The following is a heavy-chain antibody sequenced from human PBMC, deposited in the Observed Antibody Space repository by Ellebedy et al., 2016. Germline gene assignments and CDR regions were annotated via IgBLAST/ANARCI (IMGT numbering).Heavy chain of an antibody. J-gene: IGHJ4*02. CDR2: IKQDGSEK. D-gene: IGHD5/OR15-5a*01. CDR3: ARALLYDHYFDY. Sequence: GGSLRLSCTASGIKFSTYWMSWVRQAPGKGLEWVANIKQDGSEKYYVDSVKGRFTISRDNAKNSLYLQMNSLRSEDTAVYYCARALLYDHYFDYWGQGTLVTVSS. CDR1: GIKFSTYW. V-gene: IGHV3-7*03.